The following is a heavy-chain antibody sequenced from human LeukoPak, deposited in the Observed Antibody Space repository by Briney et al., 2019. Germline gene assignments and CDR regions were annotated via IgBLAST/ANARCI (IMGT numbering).Heavy chain of an antibody. CDR1: GFTFDDYA. Sequence: SGRSLRLSCAASGFTFDDYAMHWVRQAPGKGLEWVSGISWNSGSIGYADSVKGRFTISRDNAKNSLYLQMNSLRAEDTALYYCAKGGGYYDSSGEGIHDAFDIWGQGTMVTVSS. V-gene: IGHV3-9*01. CDR3: AKGGGYYDSSGEGIHDAFDI. J-gene: IGHJ3*02. CDR2: ISWNSGSI. D-gene: IGHD3-22*01.